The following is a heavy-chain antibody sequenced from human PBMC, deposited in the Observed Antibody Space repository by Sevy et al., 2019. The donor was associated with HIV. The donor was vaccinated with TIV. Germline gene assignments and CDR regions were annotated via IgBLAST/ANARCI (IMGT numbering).Heavy chain of an antibody. CDR2: ISPYDGDT. D-gene: IGHD1-26*01. CDR1: GYNFNIYT. J-gene: IGHJ6*02. Sequence: ASVKVSCQSSGYNFNIYTIHWVRQARGQGLEWVGRISPYDGDTDYAHNFHGRVSLTMDTSTSTAYLGLTSLRSDDTADDFCTRDTWELLAGIAYYYSGMDVWGQGTTVSVSS. V-gene: IGHV1-18*01. CDR3: TRDTWELLAGIAYYYSGMDV.